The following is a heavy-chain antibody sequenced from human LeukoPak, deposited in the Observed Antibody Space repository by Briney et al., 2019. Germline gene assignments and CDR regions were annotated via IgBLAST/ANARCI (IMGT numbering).Heavy chain of an antibody. V-gene: IGHV4-59*01. CDR2: IYYSGST. CDR3: ARVSYLLHDALDI. J-gene: IGHJ3*02. CDR1: GGSISSYY. Sequence: SETLSLTCTVSGGSISSYYWSWIRQPPGKGLEWIGYIYYSGSTNYNPPLKSRVTISVDTSKNQLSLKLSSVTAADTAVYYCARVSYLLHDALDIWGQGTMVTVSS. D-gene: IGHD2-15*01.